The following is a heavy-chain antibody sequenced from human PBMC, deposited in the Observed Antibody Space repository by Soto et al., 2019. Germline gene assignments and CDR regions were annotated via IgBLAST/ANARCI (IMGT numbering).Heavy chain of an antibody. CDR3: ARGDRGAFDL. Sequence: EVQLLESGGGLVQPGESLRLSCAASGFTFSYYWMHWVRQAPGMGLVWVSRIHSDGSSTTYADSVKGRFTISRDNARNTLYLQMNSLRAEDTAVYYCARGDRGAFDLWGQWTVVTVSS. J-gene: IGHJ3*01. V-gene: IGHV3-74*01. D-gene: IGHD1-26*01. CDR1: GFTFSYYW. CDR2: IHSDGSST.